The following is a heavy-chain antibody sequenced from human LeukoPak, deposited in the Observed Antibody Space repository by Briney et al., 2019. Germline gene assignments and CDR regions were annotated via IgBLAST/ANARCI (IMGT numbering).Heavy chain of an antibody. CDR1: GGSINDHA. CDR2: VYYTGSS. V-gene: IGHV4-59*11. D-gene: IGHD6-13*01. J-gene: IGHJ6*02. CDR3: ARLSRIATAGAYSYHSLDI. Sequence: SETLSLTCTVSGGSINDHAWCWIRQPPGRGLEWIGCVYYTGSSEYNASLKSRLTISTDSSNNQLSLKVTSVTAADTAIYSCARLSRIATAGAYSYHSLDIWSQGTTVTVSS.